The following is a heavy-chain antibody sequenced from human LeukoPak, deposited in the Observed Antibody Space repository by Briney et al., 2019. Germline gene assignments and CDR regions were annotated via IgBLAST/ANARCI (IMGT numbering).Heavy chain of an antibody. CDR2: IYYSGST. Sequence: PSETLSLTCTVSGGSISSSSYYWGWIRQPPGKGLEWIGSIYYSGSTYYNPSLKSRVTISVDTSKNQFSLKLSSVTAVDTAVYYCARQDYYGSGSYYPPDYWGQGTLVTVSS. V-gene: IGHV4-39*01. D-gene: IGHD3-10*01. CDR1: GGSISSSSYY. CDR3: ARQDYYGSGSYYPPDY. J-gene: IGHJ4*02.